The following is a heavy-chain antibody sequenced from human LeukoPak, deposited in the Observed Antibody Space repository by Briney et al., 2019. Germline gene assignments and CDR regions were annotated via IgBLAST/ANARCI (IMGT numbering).Heavy chain of an antibody. CDR3: ARVSGNYQFDY. D-gene: IGHD1-26*01. V-gene: IGHV3-30*04. Sequence: GGSLRLSCAASGFTFSTYAMHWVRQAPGKGLECVAVISYGGSNKYYADSVKGRFTISRDNSKNTLYLQMNSLRPEDTAVYYCARVSGNYQFDYWGQGTLVTVSS. CDR2: ISYGGSNK. J-gene: IGHJ4*02. CDR1: GFTFSTYA.